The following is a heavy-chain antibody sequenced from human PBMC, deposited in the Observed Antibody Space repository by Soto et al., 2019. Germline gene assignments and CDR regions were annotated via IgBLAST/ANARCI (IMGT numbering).Heavy chain of an antibody. CDR2: INWNSGST. D-gene: IGHD2-2*01. Sequence: DVQLVESGGGVVRPGGSLRLSCAASGFTFDDYGMSWVRQAPGKGLEWVSGINWNSGSTGYADSVKGRFTISRDNAKNSLYLQMDSMRAEDTALYHCARGGYCSSTSCPEYYYYMDVWGKGTTVTVSS. J-gene: IGHJ6*03. CDR3: ARGGYCSSTSCPEYYYYMDV. CDR1: GFTFDDYG. V-gene: IGHV3-20*01.